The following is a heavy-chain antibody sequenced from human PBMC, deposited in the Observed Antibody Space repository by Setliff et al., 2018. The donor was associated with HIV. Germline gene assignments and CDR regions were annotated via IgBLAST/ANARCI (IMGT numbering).Heavy chain of an antibody. J-gene: IGHJ4*02. CDR1: GGSISSTY. CDR2: IYYSETT. V-gene: IGHV4-59*01. Sequence: PSETLSLTCTVSGGSISSTYWSWIRQPPGKGLEWIGFIYYSETTYYNPSLKSRVTISVDTSKNQFSLNLRSVTAADTAVYYCARTTTFFDYWGQGTLVTVSS. CDR3: ARTTTFFDY. D-gene: IGHD3-16*01.